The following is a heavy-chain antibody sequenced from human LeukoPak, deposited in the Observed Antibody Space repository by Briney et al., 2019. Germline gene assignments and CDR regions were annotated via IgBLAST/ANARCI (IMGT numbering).Heavy chain of an antibody. D-gene: IGHD3-10*01. CDR1: GFTFSSHW. CDR2: VSYDGSNK. CDR3: ARGSWRLVRGAASFES. Sequence: PGGSLRLSCAASGFTFSSHWMHWVRQAAGKGLEWVAVVSYDGSNKYYADSVKGRFTISRDNSKNTLYLQMNSLRAEDTAVYYCARGSWRLVRGAASFESWGQGTLVTVSS. J-gene: IGHJ4*02. V-gene: IGHV3-30-3*01.